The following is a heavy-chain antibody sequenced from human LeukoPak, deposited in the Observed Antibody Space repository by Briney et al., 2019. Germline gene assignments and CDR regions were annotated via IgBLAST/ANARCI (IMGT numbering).Heavy chain of an antibody. D-gene: IGHD5-12*01. CDR1: GGSISSSSYY. CDR3: ARHIVATITGVDY. CDR2: IYYSGST. J-gene: IGHJ4*02. Sequence: PSETLSLTCTVSGGSISSSSYYWGWIRQLPGKGLEWIGRIYYSGSTYYNPYLTSRITISEDTSKNQFSLKLSAVTAADTAVYYCARHIVATITGVDYWGQGTLVTVSS. V-gene: IGHV4-39*01.